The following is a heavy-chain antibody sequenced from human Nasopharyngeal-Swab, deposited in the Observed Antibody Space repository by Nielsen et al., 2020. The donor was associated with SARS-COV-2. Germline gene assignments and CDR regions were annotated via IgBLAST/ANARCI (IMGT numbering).Heavy chain of an antibody. V-gene: IGHV4-4*02. Sequence: VRQAPGKGLEWIGEIYHSGSTNYNPSLKSRVTISVDKSENQFSLKLSSVTAADTAVYYCARGKTGILEWLLPDEMSYGMDVWGQGTTVTVSS. CDR2: IYHSGST. J-gene: IGHJ6*02. D-gene: IGHD3-3*01. CDR3: ARGKTGILEWLLPDEMSYGMDV.